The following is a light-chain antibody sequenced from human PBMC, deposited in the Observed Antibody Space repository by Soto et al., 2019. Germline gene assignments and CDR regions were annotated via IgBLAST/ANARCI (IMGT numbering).Light chain of an antibody. Sequence: EIVLTQSPGTLSLSPGEGATLSCRASQSVSSIYLAWYQQKPGQAPRLLIYGASSRATGIPDRFSGSGSGTDFTLTISRLEPEDFAVYYCQQYGSSMYTFGQGTKLEI. CDR2: GAS. CDR3: QQYGSSMYT. V-gene: IGKV3-20*01. J-gene: IGKJ2*01. CDR1: QSVSSIY.